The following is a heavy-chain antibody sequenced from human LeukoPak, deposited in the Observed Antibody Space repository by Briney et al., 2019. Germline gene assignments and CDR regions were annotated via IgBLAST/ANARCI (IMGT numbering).Heavy chain of an antibody. CDR1: GGSFSGHY. CDR2: INQSGST. CDR3: ARGSASSPHDY. D-gene: IGHD3-10*01. Sequence: SETLSLTCAVSGGSFSGHYWSWIRQPPGKGLEWIGEINQSGSTNDNPSLKSRVTISVDTSKNQFSLKLSSVTAADTAVYYCARGSASSPHDYWGQGTLVTVSS. V-gene: IGHV4-34*01. J-gene: IGHJ4*02.